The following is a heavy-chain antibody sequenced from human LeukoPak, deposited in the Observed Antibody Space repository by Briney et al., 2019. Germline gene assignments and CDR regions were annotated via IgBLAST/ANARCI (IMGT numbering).Heavy chain of an antibody. Sequence: SETLSLTCTVSGGSISSYYCSWIRQPPRKGLEWIGYIYYSGSTNYNPSLKSRVTISVDTSKNQFSLKLSSVTAADTAVYYCARLSRTVGRDAFDIWGQGTMVTVSS. V-gene: IGHV4-59*01. CDR1: GGSISSYY. J-gene: IGHJ3*02. CDR2: IYYSGST. D-gene: IGHD4-23*01. CDR3: ARLSRTVGRDAFDI.